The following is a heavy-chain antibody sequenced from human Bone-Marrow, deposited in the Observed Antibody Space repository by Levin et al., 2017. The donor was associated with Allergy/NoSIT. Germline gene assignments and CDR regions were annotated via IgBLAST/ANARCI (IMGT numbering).Heavy chain of an antibody. CDR2: IFPGDSDT. Sequence: RGESLKISCQASGYRFTNYWIGWVRQMPGKGLQWIGMIFPGDSDTRYSPSFQGHVTMSADKSINTAYLQWSSLKVSDTAIYYCARVSVVVAARAFWLDPWGQGTLVTVSS. V-gene: IGHV5-51*01. CDR3: ARVSVVVAARAFWLDP. J-gene: IGHJ5*02. D-gene: IGHD2-15*01. CDR1: GYRFTNYW.